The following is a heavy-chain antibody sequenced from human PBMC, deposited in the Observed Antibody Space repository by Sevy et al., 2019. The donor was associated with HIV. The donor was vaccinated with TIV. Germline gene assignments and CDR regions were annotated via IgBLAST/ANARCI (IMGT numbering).Heavy chain of an antibody. CDR2: FNGDASST. J-gene: IGHJ5*02. D-gene: IGHD1-20*01. Sequence: GGSLRLSCATSGFNFKSFWMHWVRRAPAKGLVWVSRFNGDASSTAYADSVKGRFTISRDDAKSSVYLQMNSLTAGDTAVYYCAREDNWNDLTWGQGTLVTVSS. CDR3: AREDNWNDLT. V-gene: IGHV3-74*01. CDR1: GFNFKSFW.